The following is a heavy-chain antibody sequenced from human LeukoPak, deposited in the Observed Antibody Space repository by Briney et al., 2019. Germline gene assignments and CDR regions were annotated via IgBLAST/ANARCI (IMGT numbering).Heavy chain of an antibody. Sequence: SETLSLTCTVSGGSISSSSYYWGWIRQPPGKGLEWIGEINHSGSTNYNPSLKSRVTISVDTSKNQFSLKLSSVTAADTAVYYCASVWYSSSRIYYYYMDVWGKGTTVTVSS. CDR2: INHSGST. J-gene: IGHJ6*03. D-gene: IGHD6-6*01. V-gene: IGHV4-39*07. CDR3: ASVWYSSSRIYYYYMDV. CDR1: GGSISSSSYY.